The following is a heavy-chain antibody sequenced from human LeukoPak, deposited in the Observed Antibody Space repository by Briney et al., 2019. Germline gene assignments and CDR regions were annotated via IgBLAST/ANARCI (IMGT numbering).Heavy chain of an antibody. Sequence: QPGSSLRLSCAASGFTFSSYGMHWVRQAPGKGLEWVAVIWYDGSNKYYADSVKGRFTISRDNSKNTLYLQMNILRAEDTAVYYCARETADHYYYYGMDVWGQGTTVTVSS. V-gene: IGHV3-33*01. CDR2: IWYDGSNK. D-gene: IGHD6-25*01. J-gene: IGHJ6*02. CDR3: ARETADHYYYYGMDV. CDR1: GFTFSSYG.